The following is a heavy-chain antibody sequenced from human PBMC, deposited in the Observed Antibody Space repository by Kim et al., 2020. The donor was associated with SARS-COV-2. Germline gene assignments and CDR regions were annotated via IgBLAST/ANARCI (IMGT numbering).Heavy chain of an antibody. CDR1: GFTFNNYA. D-gene: IGHD3-10*02. J-gene: IGHJ5*01. V-gene: IGHV3-23*01. CDR2: ISGSGDRQ. CDR3: AKDRLTDYVRGWFDS. Sequence: GGSLRLSCAPSGFTFNNYAMSWVRQAPGKGLEWVSGISGSGDRQNYADSVKGRFTISRDNSKNTLNLQMNSLRAEDTALYYCAKDRLTDYVRGWFDSWGQGTLVTVSS.